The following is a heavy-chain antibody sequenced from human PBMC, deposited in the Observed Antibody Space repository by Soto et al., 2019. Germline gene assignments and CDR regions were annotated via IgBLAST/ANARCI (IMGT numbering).Heavy chain of an antibody. V-gene: IGHV4-30-2*01. CDR2: IYHSGST. D-gene: IGHD5-18*01. CDR1: GCSISSGGYS. J-gene: IGHJ4*02. CDR3: ARTGGYSYGTDY. Sequence: SETLSLTCAVSGCSISSGGYSWSWIRQPPGKGLEWIGYIYHSGSTYYNPSLKSRVTISVDRSKNQFSLKLSSVTAADTAVYYCARTGGYSYGTDYWGQGTLVTVSS.